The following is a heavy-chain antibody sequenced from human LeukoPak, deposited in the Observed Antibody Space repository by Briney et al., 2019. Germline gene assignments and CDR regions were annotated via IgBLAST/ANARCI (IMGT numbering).Heavy chain of an antibody. J-gene: IGHJ4*02. CDR1: GGSVRSGSYY. D-gene: IGHD3-10*01. Sequence: PSETLSLTCSVSGGSVRSGSYYWSWIRQPPGKGLEWIGYIYYSGSTNYNPSLKRRVTISVDTSKNQFSLKLSSVTAADTAVYYCAREYYYGSGSYPYFDYWGQGTLVTVSS. CDR2: IYYSGST. CDR3: AREYYYGSGSYPYFDY. V-gene: IGHV4-61*01.